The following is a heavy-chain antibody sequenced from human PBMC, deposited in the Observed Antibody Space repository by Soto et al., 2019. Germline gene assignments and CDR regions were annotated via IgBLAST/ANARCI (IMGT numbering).Heavy chain of an antibody. CDR3: ALSWSGYYSFDY. J-gene: IGHJ4*02. V-gene: IGHV1-58*01. Sequence: ASVKVSCKASGFTFTSSAVQWVRQARGQRLEWIGWIVVGSGNTNYAQKFQERVTITRDMSTSTAYMELSSLRSEDTAVHYCALSWSGYYSFDYWGQGTLVTVSS. CDR2: IVVGSGNT. D-gene: IGHD3-3*01. CDR1: GFTFTSSA.